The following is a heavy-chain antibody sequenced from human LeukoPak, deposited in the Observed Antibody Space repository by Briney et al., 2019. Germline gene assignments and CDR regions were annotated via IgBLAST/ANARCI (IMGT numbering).Heavy chain of an antibody. CDR1: GFTVSSNY. CDR2: IYSGGST. D-gene: IGHD6-19*01. Sequence: GGSMRLSSAASGFTVSSNYMSWVRRAPGKGLEWVSVIYSGGSTCYADSVEGRFTISRHNSKNTLYLQMNSQRAEDTAGYYGARVAGAGGEYNWFDLWGQGTLVTVPS. J-gene: IGHJ5*02. CDR3: ARVAGAGGEYNWFDL. V-gene: IGHV3-53*04.